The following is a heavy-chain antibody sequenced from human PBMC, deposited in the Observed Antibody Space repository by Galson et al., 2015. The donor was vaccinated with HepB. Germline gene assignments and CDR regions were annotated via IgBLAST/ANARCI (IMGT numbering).Heavy chain of an antibody. J-gene: IGHJ4*02. CDR2: INPSGGST. V-gene: IGHV1-46*04. CDR3: ARVVAEYGDYAFDY. D-gene: IGHD4-17*01. Sequence: SVKVSCKASGYTFTRYYMHWVRQAPGQGLEWMGIINPSGGSTSYAQKLQGRVTMTRDTSTRTVYMELSSLRSEDTAVYYCARVVAEYGDYAFDYWGQGTLVTVSS. CDR1: GYTFTRYY.